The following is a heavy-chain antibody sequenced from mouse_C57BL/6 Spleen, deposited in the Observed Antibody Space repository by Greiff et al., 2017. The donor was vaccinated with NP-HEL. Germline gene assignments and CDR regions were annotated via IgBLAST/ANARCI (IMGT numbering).Heavy chain of an antibody. D-gene: IGHD1-1*02. Sequence: LQESGPELVKPGASVKISCKASGYAFSSSWMNWVKQRPGKGLEWIGRIYPGDGDTNYNGKFKGKATLTADKSSSTAYMQLSSLTSEDSAVYFCARYGTSAMDYWGQGTSVTVSS. V-gene: IGHV1-82*01. J-gene: IGHJ4*01. CDR3: ARYGTSAMDY. CDR2: IYPGDGDT. CDR1: GYAFSSSW.